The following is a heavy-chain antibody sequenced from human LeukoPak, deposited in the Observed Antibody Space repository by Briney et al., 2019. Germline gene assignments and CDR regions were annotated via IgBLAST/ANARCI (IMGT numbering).Heavy chain of an antibody. CDR1: GFTFSSYG. Sequence: GGSLRLSCAASGFTFSSYGMHWVRQAPGKGLEWVAVISYDGSNKYYADSVKGRFTISRDNSKNTLYLQMNSLRAEDTAVYYCARDKSLWGFDYWGQGTLVTVSS. D-gene: IGHD3-10*01. CDR3: ARDKSLWGFDY. V-gene: IGHV3-30*03. CDR2: ISYDGSNK. J-gene: IGHJ4*02.